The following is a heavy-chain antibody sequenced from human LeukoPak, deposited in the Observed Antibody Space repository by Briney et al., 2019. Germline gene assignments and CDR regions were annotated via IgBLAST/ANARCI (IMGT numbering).Heavy chain of an antibody. V-gene: IGHV4-34*01. Sequence: SETLSLTCAVYGGSFSGYYWSWIRQPPGKGLEWIGEINHSGSTNYNPSLKSRVTISVDTSKNQFSLKLSSVTAADTAAYYCARGRYYDFWSGYYPSWFDPWGQGTLVTVSS. D-gene: IGHD3-3*01. CDR2: INHSGST. CDR1: GGSFSGYY. CDR3: ARGRYYDFWSGYYPSWFDP. J-gene: IGHJ5*02.